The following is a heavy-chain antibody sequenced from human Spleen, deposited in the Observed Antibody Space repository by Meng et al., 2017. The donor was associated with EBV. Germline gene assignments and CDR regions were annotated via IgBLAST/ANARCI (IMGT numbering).Heavy chain of an antibody. CDR2: FDHVDDET. V-gene: IGHV1-24*01. CDR1: GYTLTELS. CDR3: TSGDNFDY. D-gene: IGHD2-21*01. J-gene: IGHJ4*02. Sequence: QVHLVQFGAEVKKPGASVKVSCKVSGYTLTELSMHWVRLTPGKGLEWMGGFDHVDDETIYAQKFQDRVTMTEDTSTDTAYMELRSLTSEDTAVYYCTSGDNFDYWGQGTLVTVSS.